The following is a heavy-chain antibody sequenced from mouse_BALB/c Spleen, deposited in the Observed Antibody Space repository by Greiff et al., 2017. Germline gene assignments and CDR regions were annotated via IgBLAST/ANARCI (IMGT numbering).Heavy chain of an antibody. CDR1: GYSITSDYA. CDR3: ARGGIYGNYDYAMDY. CDR2: ISYSGST. D-gene: IGHD2-1*01. Sequence: LQESGPGLVKPSQSLSLTCTVTGYSITSDYAWNWIRQFPGNKLEWMGYISYSGSTSYNPSLKSRISITRDTSKNQFFLQLNSVTTEDTATYYCARGGIYGNYDYAMDYWGQGTSVTVSS. V-gene: IGHV3-2*02. J-gene: IGHJ4*01.